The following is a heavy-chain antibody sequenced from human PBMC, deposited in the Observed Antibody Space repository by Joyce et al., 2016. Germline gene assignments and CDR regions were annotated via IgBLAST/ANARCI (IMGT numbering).Heavy chain of an antibody. J-gene: IGHJ3*02. CDR2: IKSKTDGGTT. Sequence: VLLVESGGGLVKPGGSLRLSCAASGFTFSNTCMTWVRQAPGKGREGVGRIKSKTDGGTTDYAAPVKGRCTISRDDSKKTLYLQMHGLKTEDTAVYYCSTNTVLGDAFDIWGQGTMVSVSS. V-gene: IGHV3-15*01. CDR1: GFTFSNTC. CDR3: STNTVLGDAFDI. D-gene: IGHD4-17*01.